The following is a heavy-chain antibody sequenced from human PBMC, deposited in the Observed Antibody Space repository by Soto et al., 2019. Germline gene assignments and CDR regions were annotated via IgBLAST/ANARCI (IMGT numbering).Heavy chain of an antibody. Sequence: SETLSLTCTVSGGSISSYYWSWIRQPPGKGLEWIGYIYYSGSTNYNPSVKGRFTISRDNAKNTLYLHMNSLRAEDTAVYYCVRDDVGLGIDYWGLGTLVTVSS. D-gene: IGHD1-26*01. CDR3: VRDDVGLGIDY. CDR1: GGSISSYY. CDR2: IYYSGST. V-gene: IGHV4-59*12. J-gene: IGHJ4*02.